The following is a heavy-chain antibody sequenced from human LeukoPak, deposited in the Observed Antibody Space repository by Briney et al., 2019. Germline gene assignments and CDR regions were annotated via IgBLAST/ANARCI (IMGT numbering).Heavy chain of an antibody. J-gene: IGHJ4*02. CDR1: GGSFSGYY. CDR3: ARVEGYTYFDY. CDR2: INHSGST. Sequence: KPSETLSLTCAVYGGSFSGYYWSWIRQPPGKGLEWIGEINHSGSTNYNPSLKSRVTISVDTSKNQFSLKLSSVTAADTAVYYCARVEGYTYFDYWGQGTLVTVSS. V-gene: IGHV4-34*01. D-gene: IGHD5-18*01.